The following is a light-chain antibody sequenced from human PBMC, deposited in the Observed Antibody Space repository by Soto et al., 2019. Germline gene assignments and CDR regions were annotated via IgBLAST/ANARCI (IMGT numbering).Light chain of an antibody. CDR1: SSDVGGYNY. CDR3: ISYASTNTYV. J-gene: IGLJ1*01. V-gene: IGLV2-14*01. Sequence: QSALTQPASVSGSPGQSITISCTGTSSDVGGYNYVSWYQQYTGKAPKLMIYEVSNRPSGVSNRFSGSNSGNTASLTISGLQSEDEAEYYCISYASTNTYVFGTGTKLTVL. CDR2: EVS.